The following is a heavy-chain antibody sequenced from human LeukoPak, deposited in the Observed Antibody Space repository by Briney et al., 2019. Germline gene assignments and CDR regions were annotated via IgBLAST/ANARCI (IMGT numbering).Heavy chain of an antibody. CDR2: INGGTT. CDR1: GLIFSSDA. CDR3: ARCRRYTTGWCNWLDP. V-gene: IGHV3-23*01. J-gene: IGHJ5*02. D-gene: IGHD6-19*01. Sequence: GGSLRLSCAASGLIFSSDAMTWVRPAPGKGLEWVSSINGGTTLYAASVEGRFTISRDSSKNTLFLQMNSLRAEDTAVYFCARCRRYTTGWCNWLDPWGKGTQVTVSS.